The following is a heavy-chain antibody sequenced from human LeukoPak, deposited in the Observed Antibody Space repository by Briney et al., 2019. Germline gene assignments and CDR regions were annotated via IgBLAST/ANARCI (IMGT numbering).Heavy chain of an antibody. J-gene: IGHJ4*02. Sequence: GGSLRLSCAASGFTFSSYAMSWVRQAPGKGLEWVSGISGSGGRTHYPDSVKGRFTISRDNSKNTLYLQVSSLRAEDTAVYYCAKERSSGWPFDYWGQGTLVTVPS. CDR3: AKERSSGWPFDY. V-gene: IGHV3-23*01. D-gene: IGHD6-19*01. CDR2: ISGSGGRT. CDR1: GFTFSSYA.